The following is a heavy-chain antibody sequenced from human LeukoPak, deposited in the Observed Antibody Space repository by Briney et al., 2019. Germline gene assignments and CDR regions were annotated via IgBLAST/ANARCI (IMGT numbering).Heavy chain of an antibody. V-gene: IGHV3-7*05. Sequence: AGGSLRLSCAASGFTFSSYWMSWVRQAPGKGLEWVANIKQDGGEEVYVDSVRGRFTISRDNAKNSLFLQMNTLRPEDTAVYYCARDPYSSTWSYGMDVWGQGTTVTVSS. CDR1: GFTFSSYW. D-gene: IGHD6-6*01. CDR2: IKQDGGEE. J-gene: IGHJ6*02. CDR3: ARDPYSSTWSYGMDV.